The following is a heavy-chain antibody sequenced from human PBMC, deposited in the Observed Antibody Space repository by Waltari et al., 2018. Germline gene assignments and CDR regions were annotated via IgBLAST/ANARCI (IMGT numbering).Heavy chain of an antibody. CDR1: GFIFSDFP. CDR2: VSFDGNFK. D-gene: IGHD5-18*01. J-gene: IGHJ4*02. Sequence: QVQLVESGGGVVQPGKSLRLSCAASGFIFSDFPIHWIRQAPGTGLEWVAGVSFDGNFKFYADSVKGRFTISRDNSKNTLYLQMHSLRPEDTAVYYCAKDKWDTSMAFILDFGGQGTLVTVSS. CDR3: AKDKWDTSMAFILDF. V-gene: IGHV3-30*01.